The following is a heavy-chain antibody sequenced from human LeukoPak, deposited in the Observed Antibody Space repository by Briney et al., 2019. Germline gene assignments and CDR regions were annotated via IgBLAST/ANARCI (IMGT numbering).Heavy chain of an antibody. Sequence: ASVKVSCKASGYTFTGYYMHWVRQAPGQGLEWMGIINPSGGSTSYAQKFQGRVTMTRDTSTSTVYMELSSLRSEDTAVYYCARGWGELLWFGELPLTHFDYWGQGTLVTVSS. CDR1: GYTFTGYY. CDR3: ARGWGELLWFGELPLTHFDY. J-gene: IGHJ4*02. D-gene: IGHD3-10*01. CDR2: INPSGGST. V-gene: IGHV1-46*01.